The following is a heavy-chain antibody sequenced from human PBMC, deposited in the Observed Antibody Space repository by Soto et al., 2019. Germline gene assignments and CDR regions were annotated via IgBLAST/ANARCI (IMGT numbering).Heavy chain of an antibody. CDR3: ARVPFPYYYDSSGPFDY. V-gene: IGHV4-30-4*01. Sequence: PSETLSLTCTVSGGSISSGNYYWSWLRQPPGKGLEWIGYMYYSGSTYYNPSLETRVTMSADTSKNQFSLKLSSVTAADTAVYYCARVPFPYYYDSSGPFDYWGQGTLVTVSS. J-gene: IGHJ4*02. CDR1: GGSISSGNYY. D-gene: IGHD3-22*01. CDR2: MYYSGST.